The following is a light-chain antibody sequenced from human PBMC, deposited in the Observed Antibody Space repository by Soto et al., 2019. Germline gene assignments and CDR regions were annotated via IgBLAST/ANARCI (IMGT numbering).Light chain of an antibody. J-gene: IGKJ2*01. CDR3: QQSFTTPYT. V-gene: IGKV1-39*01. Sequence: DIPLTQSPFFLSASVGDRVTISCRASQAIYSYLAWYQQKPGKAPKLLIFGASKLQSGVPSRFSGSGSETDFTLTISRLQPEDSATYYCQQSFTTPYTFGQGTKLEIK. CDR1: QAIYSY. CDR2: GAS.